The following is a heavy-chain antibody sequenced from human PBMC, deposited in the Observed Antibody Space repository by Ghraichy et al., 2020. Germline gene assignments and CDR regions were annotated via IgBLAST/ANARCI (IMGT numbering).Heavy chain of an antibody. Sequence: LSLTCAASGLTFNNFWMSWIRQAPGKGLQWVANIKPDGSDKYYVDSVKGRFSISRDNANNMLYLHMSSLGVEDTAVYYCARVHDYSDLRVWFDPWPGNPGHRLL. J-gene: IGHJ5*02. V-gene: IGHV3-7*01. CDR2: IKPDGSDK. CDR1: GLTFNNFW. D-gene: IGHD4-11*01. CDR3: ARVHDYSDLRVWFDP.